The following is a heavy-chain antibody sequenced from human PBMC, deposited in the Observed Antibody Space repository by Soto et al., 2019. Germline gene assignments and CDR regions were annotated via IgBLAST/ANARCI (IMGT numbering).Heavy chain of an antibody. CDR3: ASGASRWYPYFFDS. J-gene: IGHJ4*02. D-gene: IGHD6-13*01. CDR1: EGPFNSYA. Sequence: QAQGVQSGAEVRKPGSSVKLSCKASEGPFNSYAIAWVRQAPGQGLEWMGGIIPYYNTLNYAQKFQDRVTITADDSTNTVYMELSSLRSDDTAVYFCASGASRWYPYFFDSWAQGTLVTVSS. CDR2: IIPYYNTL. V-gene: IGHV1-69*01.